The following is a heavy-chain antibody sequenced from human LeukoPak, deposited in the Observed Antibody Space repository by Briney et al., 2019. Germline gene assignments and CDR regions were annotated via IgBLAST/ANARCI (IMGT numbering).Heavy chain of an antibody. CDR2: TYYRSKWYN. J-gene: IGHJ4*02. D-gene: IGHD6-13*01. CDR1: GDSVSSNSAA. V-gene: IGHV6-1*01. CDR3: ARAPHTGYSSSWYVYYFDY. Sequence: SQTLSLTCAISGDSVSSNSAAWNWIRQSPSRGLEWLGRTYYRSKWYNDYAVSVKSRITINPDTSKNQFSLQLNSVTPEDTAVYYCARAPHTGYSSSWYVYYFDYWGQGTLVTVSS.